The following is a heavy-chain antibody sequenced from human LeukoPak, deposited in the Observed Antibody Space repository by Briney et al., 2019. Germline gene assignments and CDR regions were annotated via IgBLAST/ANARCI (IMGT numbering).Heavy chain of an antibody. V-gene: IGHV3-20*04. Sequence: GGSLRLSRAASGFTFDDYGMGWVRQAPGKGLEWVSGINWNGGSTGYADSVKGRFTISRDNAKNSLYLQMNSLRAEDTALYYCARDLKNYDFWSGYSHDAFDIWGQGTMVTVSS. CDR3: ARDLKNYDFWSGYSHDAFDI. CDR1: GFTFDDYG. CDR2: INWNGGST. J-gene: IGHJ3*02. D-gene: IGHD3-3*01.